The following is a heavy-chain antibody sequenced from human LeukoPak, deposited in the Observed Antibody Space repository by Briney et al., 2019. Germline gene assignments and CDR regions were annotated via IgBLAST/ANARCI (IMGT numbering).Heavy chain of an antibody. D-gene: IGHD6-19*01. CDR1: EYTFTVHY. CDR2: INHNSGGT. Sequence: AAVKVSCKAFEYTFTVHYLHWVRQAPGQGLEWMGWINHNSGGTSYAQKFQGRVTVTRDTSMSTAYMEVRRLKSDDTAVYYCARGDSGWSHYFDYWGQGTLVTVSS. CDR3: ARGDSGWSHYFDY. J-gene: IGHJ4*02. V-gene: IGHV1-2*02.